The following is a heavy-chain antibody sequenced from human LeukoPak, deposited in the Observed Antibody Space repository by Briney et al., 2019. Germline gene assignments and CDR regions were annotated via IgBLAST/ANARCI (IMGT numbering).Heavy chain of an antibody. CDR3: ARNVLRFFYFFDC. D-gene: IGHD3-3*01. J-gene: IGHJ4*02. V-gene: IGHV4-61*02. Sequence: SQNLSRTCTGSGCTISSGSYYWRWVRQPAGKRLEWIGRICSSGSTTYNPSLRSRVTISVDTSKNHCSLKLSSVTAADTAIYYSARNVLRFFYFFDCGGEGSVVTVSS. CDR1: GCTISSGSYY. CDR2: ICSSGST.